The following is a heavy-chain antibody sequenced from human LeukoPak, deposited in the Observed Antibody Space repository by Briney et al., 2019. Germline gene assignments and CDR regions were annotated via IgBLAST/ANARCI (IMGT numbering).Heavy chain of an antibody. D-gene: IGHD3-10*01. CDR2: IYYSGST. V-gene: IGHV4-39*02. CDR1: GGSISSSSYY. CDR3: ARERGRDFDY. Sequence: KPSETLSLTCTVSGGSISSSSYYWGWIRQPPGKGLEWIGSIYYSGSTYYNPSLKSRVTISVDTSKNQFPLKLSSVTAADTAVYYCARERGRDFDYWGQGTLVTVSS. J-gene: IGHJ4*02.